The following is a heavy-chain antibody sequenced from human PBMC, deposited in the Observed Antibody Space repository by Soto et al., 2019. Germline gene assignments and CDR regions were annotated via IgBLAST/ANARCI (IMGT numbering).Heavy chain of an antibody. D-gene: IGHD3-10*01. CDR3: ARDILWFGGEGYYYGMDV. CDR2: ISAYNGNT. J-gene: IGHJ6*02. V-gene: IGHV1-18*01. CDR1: GYTFTSYG. Sequence: ASVKVSCKASGYTFTSYGISWVRQAPGQGLEWMGWISAYNGNTNYAQKLQGRVTMTTDTSTSTAYMELRSLISDDTAVYYCARDILWFGGEGYYYGMDVWGQGTTVTVSS.